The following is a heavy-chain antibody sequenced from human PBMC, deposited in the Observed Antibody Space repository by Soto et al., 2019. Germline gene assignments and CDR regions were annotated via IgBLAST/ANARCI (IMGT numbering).Heavy chain of an antibody. V-gene: IGHV3-33*01. J-gene: IGHJ4*02. CDR2: IWYDGSNK. D-gene: IGHD6-19*01. CDR1: GFTFSSYG. Sequence: GGSLRLSCAASGFTFSSYGMHWVRQAPGKGLEWVAVIWYDGSNKYYADSVKGRFTISRDNSKNTLYLQMNSLRAEDTAVYYCARYFPGYSSRGDLYYWGQGTLVTVAS. CDR3: ARYFPGYSSRGDLYY.